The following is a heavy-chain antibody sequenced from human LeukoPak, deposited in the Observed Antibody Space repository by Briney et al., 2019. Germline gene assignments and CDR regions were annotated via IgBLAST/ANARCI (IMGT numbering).Heavy chain of an antibody. CDR3: ATGSSPSRPYYFDY. D-gene: IGHD1-26*01. V-gene: IGHV3-23*01. J-gene: IGHJ4*02. CDR2: ITDNGGST. Sequence: PGGSLRLSCAASGFTFSSYAMSWVRQAPRKGLEWVSAITDNGGSTYYADSVKGRFTISRDNSKNTLYLQMNSLRAEDKAVYYCATGSSPSRPYYFDYWGQGTLVTVSS. CDR1: GFTFSSYA.